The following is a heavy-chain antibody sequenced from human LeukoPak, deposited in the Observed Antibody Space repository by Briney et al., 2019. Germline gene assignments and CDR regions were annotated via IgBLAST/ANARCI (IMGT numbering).Heavy chain of an antibody. J-gene: IGHJ4*02. Sequence: SETLSLTCTVSGYSISSGYYWGWIRQPPGKGLEWIGSIYHSGSTYYNPSLKSRVIISVDTSKNQFSLKLSSVTAADTAVYYCARERLDDSSGYNLDYWGQGTLVTVSS. CDR3: ARERLDDSSGYNLDY. V-gene: IGHV4-38-2*02. D-gene: IGHD3-22*01. CDR2: IYHSGST. CDR1: GYSISSGYY.